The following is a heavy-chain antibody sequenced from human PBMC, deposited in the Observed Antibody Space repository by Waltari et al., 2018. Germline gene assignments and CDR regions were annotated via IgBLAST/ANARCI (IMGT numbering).Heavy chain of an antibody. CDR3: ARGADPLPLITMVRGVRKGDAFDI. J-gene: IGHJ3*02. D-gene: IGHD3-10*01. CDR1: GGSFSGYY. CDR2: INHSGST. V-gene: IGHV4-34*01. Sequence: QVQLQQWGAGLLKPSETLSLTCAVYGGSFSGYYWSWIRQPPGKGLEWIGEINHSGSTNYNTSLKIRATRAVDTSKNQFSRKLSSVTAADTAVYYCARGADPLPLITMVRGVRKGDAFDIWGQGTMVTVSS.